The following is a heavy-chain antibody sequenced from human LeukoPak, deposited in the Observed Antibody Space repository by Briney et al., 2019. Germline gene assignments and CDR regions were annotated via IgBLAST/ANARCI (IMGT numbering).Heavy chain of an antibody. V-gene: IGHV1-18*01. CDR3: ARGFWRGYYTNKSDRYGLDV. D-gene: IGHD3-3*01. CDR1: GYTFTSYG. J-gene: IGHJ6*02. CDR2: ISAYNGNT. Sequence: GASVKVSCKASGYTFTSYGISWVRQAPGQGLEWMGWISAYNGNTNYAQKLQGRVTMTTDTSTSTAYMELRSLRSEDTAVYYCARGFWRGYYTNKSDRYGLDVWGRGTTVTVSS.